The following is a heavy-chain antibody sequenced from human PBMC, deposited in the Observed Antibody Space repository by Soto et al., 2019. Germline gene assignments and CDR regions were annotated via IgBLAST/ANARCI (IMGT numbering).Heavy chain of an antibody. Sequence: QLQLQESGPGLVKPSETLSLTCTVSGGSISSSSYYWGWIRQPPGKGLEWIGSIYYSGSTYYNPSLKSRVTISVDTSKNQFSLKLSSVTAADTAVYYCARWDTWRNLFDPWGQGTLVTVSS. CDR1: GGSISSSSYY. CDR2: IYYSGST. V-gene: IGHV4-39*01. D-gene: IGHD5-18*01. CDR3: ARWDTWRNLFDP. J-gene: IGHJ5*02.